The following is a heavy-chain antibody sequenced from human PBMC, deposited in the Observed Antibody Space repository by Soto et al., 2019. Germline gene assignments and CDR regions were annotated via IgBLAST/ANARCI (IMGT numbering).Heavy chain of an antibody. CDR2: IYYSGST. J-gene: IGHJ4*02. CDR1: GGSISSYY. Sequence: SETLSLTCAVSGGSISSYYWSSIRQPPGKGLEWIGYIYYSGSTNYNPSLKSRVTISVDTSKNQFSLKLSSVTAADTAVYYCARSRYTSGWWTPPFDYWGQGTLVTVSS. D-gene: IGHD6-19*01. V-gene: IGHV4-59*01. CDR3: ARSRYTSGWWTPPFDY.